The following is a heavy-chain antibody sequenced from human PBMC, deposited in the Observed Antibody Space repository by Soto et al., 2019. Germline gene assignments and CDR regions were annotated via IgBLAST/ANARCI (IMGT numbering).Heavy chain of an antibody. D-gene: IGHD1-26*01. CDR1: GYTLTELS. J-gene: IGHJ3*02. V-gene: IGHV1-24*01. CDR3: ATEIVGAPGAFDI. CDR2: FDPEGDET. Sequence: QVQLIQSGAEVKKPGASVRVSCKVSGYTLTELSMHWVRQTPGKGLEWMGGFDPEGDETIYAQNFQGRVTMTEDTSTATAYMELSSLTSEETAVYYCATEIVGAPGAFDIWGQGTLVTISP.